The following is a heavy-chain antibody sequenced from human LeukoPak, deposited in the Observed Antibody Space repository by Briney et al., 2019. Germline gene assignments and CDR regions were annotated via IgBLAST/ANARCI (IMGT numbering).Heavy chain of an antibody. V-gene: IGHV4-34*01. CDR3: ARGPYDYVWGSYRGFDY. Sequence: SETLSLTCAVYGGSFSGYYWSWIRQPPGKGLEWIGEINHSGSTNYNPSLKSRVTISVDTSKNQFSLKLSSVTAADTAVYYCARGPYDYVWGSYRGFDYWGQGTLVTVSS. CDR2: INHSGST. J-gene: IGHJ4*02. D-gene: IGHD3-16*02. CDR1: GGSFSGYY.